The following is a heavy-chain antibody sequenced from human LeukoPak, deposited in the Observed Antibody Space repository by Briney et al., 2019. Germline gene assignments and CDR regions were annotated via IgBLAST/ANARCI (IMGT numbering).Heavy chain of an antibody. D-gene: IGHD2-15*01. J-gene: IGHJ4*02. V-gene: IGHV3-30*18. Sequence: GRSLRLSCAASGFTFSNYGMHWVRQAPGKGLEWVAVISYDGSNKYCADSVKGRFTISRDNFKNMLYLQMNSLRAEDTAVYYCAKSQYSRDGGFDYWGQGTLVTVSS. CDR1: GFTFSNYG. CDR3: AKSQYSRDGGFDY. CDR2: ISYDGSNK.